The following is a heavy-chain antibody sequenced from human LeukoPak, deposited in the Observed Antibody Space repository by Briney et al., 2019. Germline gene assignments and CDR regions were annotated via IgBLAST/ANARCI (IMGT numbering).Heavy chain of an antibody. V-gene: IGHV3-53*01. CDR1: GFTVSSNY. CDR2: IYSGGST. J-gene: IGHJ6*02. Sequence: GGSLRLSCAASGFTVSSNYMSWVRQAPGKGLEWVSVIYSGGSTYYADSVKGRFTISRDNSKNTLYLQMNSLRAEDTAVYYCTTAGISGSRWYYCGMDVWGQGTTVTVSS. D-gene: IGHD5-12*01. CDR3: TTAGISGSRWYYCGMDV.